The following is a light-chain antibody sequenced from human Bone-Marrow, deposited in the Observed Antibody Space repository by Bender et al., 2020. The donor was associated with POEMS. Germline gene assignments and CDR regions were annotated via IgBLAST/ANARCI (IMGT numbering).Light chain of an antibody. CDR2: EVR. Sequence: QSALTQPASVSGSPRQSITISCTGASSDVGAYNLVSWYQQHPGKAPKVIIYEVRKRPSGVSYRFSGSKSGNTASLTISGLQAEDEADYYCCSYAGSPYVFGTGTKVIVL. V-gene: IGLV2-23*02. J-gene: IGLJ1*01. CDR3: CSYAGSPYV. CDR1: SSDVGAYNL.